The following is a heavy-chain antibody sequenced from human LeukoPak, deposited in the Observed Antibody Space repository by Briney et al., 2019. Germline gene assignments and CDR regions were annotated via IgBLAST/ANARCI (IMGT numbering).Heavy chain of an antibody. CDR2: SNSRSTYI. V-gene: IGHV3-21*01. CDR3: ARGPDSTIYYMDV. Sequence: GGSLRLSCAASGFSFSGYSMNWVRQAPGKGLEWVSSSNSRSTYIFYADSVKGRFTISRDNAKNSLYLQMDSLRAEDTAVYYCARGPDSTIYYMDVWGKGTTVTVSS. CDR1: GFSFSGYS. D-gene: IGHD6-13*01. J-gene: IGHJ6*03.